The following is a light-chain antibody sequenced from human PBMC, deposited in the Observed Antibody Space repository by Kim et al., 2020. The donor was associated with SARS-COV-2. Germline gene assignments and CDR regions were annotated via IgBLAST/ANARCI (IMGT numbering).Light chain of an antibody. CDR2: AAS. CDR3: QQSDDTPRT. J-gene: IGKJ1*01. V-gene: IGKV1-39*01. Sequence: DTQLTQSPSSLSASVGDRVTITCRASQSISSYLNWYQQRPGKAPKLLVYAASSLESGVPSRFSGSGSGTDFTLTISSLQPEDSATYFCQQSDDTPRTFGQGTKVDIK. CDR1: QSISSY.